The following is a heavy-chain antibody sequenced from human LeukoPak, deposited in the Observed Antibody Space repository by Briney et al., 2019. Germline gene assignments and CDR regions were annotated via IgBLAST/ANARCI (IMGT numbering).Heavy chain of an antibody. D-gene: IGHD3-10*01. J-gene: IGHJ5*02. V-gene: IGHV3-11*04. CDR2: ISSSGSTI. CDR3: ATKRWMGSGSSWFDP. CDR1: GFTFSDYY. Sequence: GGSLRLSCAASGFTFSDYYMSWIRQAPGKGLEWVSYISSSGSTIYYADSVKGRFTISRDNAKNSLYLQMNSLRAEDTAVYYCATKRWMGSGSSWFDPWGQGTLVTVSS.